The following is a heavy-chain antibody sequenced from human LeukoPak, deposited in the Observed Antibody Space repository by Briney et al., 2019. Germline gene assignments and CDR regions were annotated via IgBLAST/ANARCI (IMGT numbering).Heavy chain of an antibody. Sequence: PSETLSLTCTVSGGSISRYYWSWIRQPPGKGLEWIGHVYYSGSTNYKPSLKSRVTISVDSSTNQFSLKLSAVTAAGTAVYYCAREVYYHRSGYLKAFDIWGQGTMVTVSS. J-gene: IGHJ3*02. D-gene: IGHD3-22*01. CDR3: AREVYYHRSGYLKAFDI. V-gene: IGHV4-59*01. CDR2: VYYSGST. CDR1: GGSISRYY.